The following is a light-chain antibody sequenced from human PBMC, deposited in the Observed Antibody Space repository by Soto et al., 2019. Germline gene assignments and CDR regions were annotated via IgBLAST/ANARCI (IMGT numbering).Light chain of an antibody. CDR1: QSVSSK. CDR3: QQYDSAPRT. J-gene: IGKJ1*01. V-gene: IGKV3-20*01. Sequence: EIVMTQSPATLSESPGESAILSCRASQSVSSKLAWYQQKPGQAPRLLIYGASNRATGIPDRFSGSGSGTDFTLTISRLEPEDFAVYYCQQYDSAPRTFGQGTKVDIK. CDR2: GAS.